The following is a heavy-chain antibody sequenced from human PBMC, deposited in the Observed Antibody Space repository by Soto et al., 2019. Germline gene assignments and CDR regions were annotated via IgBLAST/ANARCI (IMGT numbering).Heavy chain of an antibody. CDR1: GFTLSSYG. CDR3: ARDRTLYYFDY. Sequence: QVQLVESGGAVVQPGRSLRVSCAASGFTLSSYGMHWVRQAPGKGLEWVAVIWYDGNSKYYVDSVKDRFTISRDNSKNTLYLQMNSLRAEDTAVYYCARDRTLYYFDYWGQGTLVTVSS. CDR2: IWYDGNSK. J-gene: IGHJ4*02. V-gene: IGHV3-33*04.